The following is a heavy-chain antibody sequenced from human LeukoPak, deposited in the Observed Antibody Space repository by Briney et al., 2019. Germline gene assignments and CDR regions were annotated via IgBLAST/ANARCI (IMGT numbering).Heavy chain of an antibody. CDR1: GYSFTSYW. V-gene: IGHV5-51*01. Sequence: GESLQISCKGSGYSFTSYWIGWVRQMPGKGLKWMGIIYPGDSDTRYSPSFQGQVTISADKSISTAYLQWSSLKASDTAMYYCARGPAAIRGWFDPWGQGTLVTVSS. CDR3: ARGPAAIRGWFDP. J-gene: IGHJ5*02. D-gene: IGHD2-2*01. CDR2: IYPGDSDT.